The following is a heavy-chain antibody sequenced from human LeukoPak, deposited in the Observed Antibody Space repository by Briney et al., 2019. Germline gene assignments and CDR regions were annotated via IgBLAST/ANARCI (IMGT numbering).Heavy chain of an antibody. CDR2: ILYDGSNN. D-gene: IGHD6-6*01. V-gene: IGHV3-30*04. CDR1: GFTFSSYA. J-gene: IGHJ5*02. CDR3: AREREQLVRDNWFDP. Sequence: PGGSLRLSCAAPGFTFSSYAMHWVRQAPGKGLEWVAVILYDGSNNYYADSVKGRFTISRDNSKNTLFLQMNSLSTEDTAVYYCAREREQLVRDNWFDPWGQGTLVTVSS.